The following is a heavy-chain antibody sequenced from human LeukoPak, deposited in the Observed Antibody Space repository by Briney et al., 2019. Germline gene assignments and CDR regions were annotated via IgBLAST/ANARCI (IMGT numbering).Heavy chain of an antibody. D-gene: IGHD6-6*01. CDR2: IHSSGST. CDR1: GGSISSYY. CDR3: ARSEYSSSSGHFDY. J-gene: IGHJ4*02. Sequence: SETLSLTCTVSGGSISSYYWNWIRQPPGKGLEWIGYIHSSGSTKYNPSLKSRVTISVDTSKNQFSLKLSSVTAADRAVYYCARSEYSSSSGHFDYWGQGTLVTVSS. V-gene: IGHV4-59*08.